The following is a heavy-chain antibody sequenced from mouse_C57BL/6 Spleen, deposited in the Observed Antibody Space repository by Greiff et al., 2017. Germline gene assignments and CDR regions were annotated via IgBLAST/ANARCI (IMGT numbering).Heavy chain of an antibody. CDR2: ISSGGSYT. J-gene: IGHJ2*01. Sequence: EVKLVESGGDLVKPGGSLKLSCAASGFTFSSYGMSWVRQTPDKRLEWVATISSGGSYTYYPDSVKGRFTISRDNAKNTLYLQMSSLKSEDTAMYYCARREIYYGYSYFDYWGQGTTLTVSS. CDR3: ARREIYYGYSYFDY. CDR1: GFTFSSYG. D-gene: IGHD2-2*01. V-gene: IGHV5-6*02.